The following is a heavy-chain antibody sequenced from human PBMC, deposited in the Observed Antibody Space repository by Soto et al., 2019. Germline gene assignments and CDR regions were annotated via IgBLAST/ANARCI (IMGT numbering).Heavy chain of an antibody. D-gene: IGHD4-17*01. CDR3: ARFDDYGDYVGWFDP. CDR2: IYYSGST. CDR1: GGSISSYY. J-gene: IGHJ5*02. V-gene: IGHV4-59*08. Sequence: SETLSLTCTFSGGSISSYYWSWIRQPPGKGLEWIGYIYYSGSTNYNPSLKSRVTISVDTSKNQFSLKLSSVTAADTAVYYFARFDDYGDYVGWFDPWGQGTLVTVS.